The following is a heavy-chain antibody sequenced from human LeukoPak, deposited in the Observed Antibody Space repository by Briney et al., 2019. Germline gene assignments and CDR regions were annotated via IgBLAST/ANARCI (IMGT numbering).Heavy chain of an antibody. D-gene: IGHD6-19*01. CDR1: GSTFDDYA. CDR2: ISWNSGSI. V-gene: IGHV3-9*01. CDR3: AKDPAGYSSGWFLD. J-gene: IGHJ4*02. Sequence: GRSLRLSCAASGSTFDDYAMHWVRQAPGKGLEWVSGISWNSGSIGYADSVKGRFTISRDNAKNSLYLQMNSLRAEDTALYYCAKDPAGYSSGWFLDWGQGTLVTVSS.